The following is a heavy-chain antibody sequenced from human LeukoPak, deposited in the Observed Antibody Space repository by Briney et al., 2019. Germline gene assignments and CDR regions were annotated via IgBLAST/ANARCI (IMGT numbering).Heavy chain of an antibody. CDR1: GYTFTSYD. J-gene: IGHJ4*02. D-gene: IGHD3-22*01. CDR2: MNPNSGNT. CDR3: ARGPASSGYYYLDY. V-gene: IGHV1-8*01. Sequence: ASVKVSCKASGYTFTSYDINWVRQATGQGLEWMGWMNPNSGNTGYAQKFQGRVTMTRNTSISTAYMELSSLRSEDTAVYYCARGPASSGYYYLDYWGQGTLVTASS.